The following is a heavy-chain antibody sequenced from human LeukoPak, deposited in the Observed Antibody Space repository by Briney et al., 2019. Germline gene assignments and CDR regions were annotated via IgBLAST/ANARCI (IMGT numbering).Heavy chain of an antibody. Sequence: SETLSLTCTVSGGXISSKYCSWIRQPPGKGREWIGYIHYSGSTNYNPSLKSRVTRSVDTSKNQFSLKVISVTAADTAVYYCARHSSGWSDFDYWGQGTLVTVSS. J-gene: IGHJ4*02. V-gene: IGHV4-59*08. CDR3: ARHSSGWSDFDY. D-gene: IGHD6-19*01. CDR2: IHYSGST. CDR1: GGXISSKY.